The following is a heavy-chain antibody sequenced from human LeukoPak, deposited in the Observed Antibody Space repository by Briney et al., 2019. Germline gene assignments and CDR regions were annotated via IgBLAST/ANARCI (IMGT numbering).Heavy chain of an antibody. Sequence: GRSLRLSCTASGFTFGDYAMSWVRQAPGKGLEWVGFIRSKAYGGTTEYAASVKGRFTISRDDSKSTAYLQVNSLKTEDTAVYYCTRVELRPYYYGMDVWGQGTTVTVSS. J-gene: IGHJ6*02. V-gene: IGHV3-49*04. CDR1: GFTFGDYA. CDR3: TRVELRPYYYGMDV. CDR2: IRSKAYGGTT. D-gene: IGHD1-7*01.